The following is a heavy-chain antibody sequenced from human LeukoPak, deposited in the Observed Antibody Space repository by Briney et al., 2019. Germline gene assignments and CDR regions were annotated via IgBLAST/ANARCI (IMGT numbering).Heavy chain of an antibody. CDR1: GGSFSGYY. V-gene: IGHV4-34*01. J-gene: IGHJ6*03. CDR3: ARLAPCSSTSCYAYYYYYMDV. CDR2: INHSGST. D-gene: IGHD2-2*01. Sequence: SETLSLTCAVYGGSFSGYYWSWIRHPPGKGQEWIWEINHSGSTNYNPSLKSRVTISVDTSKNQFSLKLSSVTAADTAVYYCARLAPCSSTSCYAYYYYYMDVWGKGTTVTISS.